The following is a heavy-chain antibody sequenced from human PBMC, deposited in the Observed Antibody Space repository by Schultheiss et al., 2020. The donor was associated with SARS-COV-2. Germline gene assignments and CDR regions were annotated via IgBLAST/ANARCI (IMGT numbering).Heavy chain of an antibody. CDR2: INHSGST. CDR3: ARGGWFDP. J-gene: IGHJ5*02. Sequence: SQTLSLTCAVYGGSFSGYYWSWIRQPPGKGLEWIGEINHSGSTNYNPSLKSRVTISVDTSKNQFSLKLSSVTAADTAVYYCARGGWFDPWGQGTLVTVSS. V-gene: IGHV4-34*01. CDR1: GGSFSGYY.